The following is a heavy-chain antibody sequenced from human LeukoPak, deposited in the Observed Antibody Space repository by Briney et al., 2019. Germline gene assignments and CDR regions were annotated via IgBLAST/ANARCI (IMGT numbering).Heavy chain of an antibody. CDR1: GFTLSSNY. V-gene: IGHV3-66*01. CDR2: IYSGGST. Sequence: PGGSLRLSCAASGFTLSSNYMSWVRQAPGKGLEWVSLIYSGGSTYYADSVKGRFTISRDNSKNTLYLQMNSLRAEDTAVYYCARDSSSWDAFDIWGQGTMVTVSS. CDR3: ARDSSSWDAFDI. D-gene: IGHD6-13*01. J-gene: IGHJ3*02.